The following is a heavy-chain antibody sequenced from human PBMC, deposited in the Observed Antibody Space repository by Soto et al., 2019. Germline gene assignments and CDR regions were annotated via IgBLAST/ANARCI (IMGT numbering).Heavy chain of an antibody. CDR3: ASRPAYSTSGDAFDI. CDR2: IIGYNGNT. J-gene: IGHJ3*02. D-gene: IGHD6-6*01. V-gene: IGHV1-18*01. Sequence: QVQLVQSGAEVKKPGASVKVSCKASGYNFTNYIITWVRQAPGQGLEWMGWIIGYNGNTNYAQNFPGRVTMTAATSTSTAYMDLRSQRSDDTAVDSCASRPAYSTSGDAFDIWGQGTMVTVSS. CDR1: GYNFTNYI.